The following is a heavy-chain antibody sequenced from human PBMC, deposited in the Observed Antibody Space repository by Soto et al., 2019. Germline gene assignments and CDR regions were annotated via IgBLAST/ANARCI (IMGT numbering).Heavy chain of an antibody. D-gene: IGHD6-19*01. V-gene: IGHV1-69*12. CDR3: AKGAVAGTPTSYYYYGMDV. CDR2: IIPIFGTV. CDR1: GGTFRTYA. Sequence: QVQLLQSGAEVKKPGSSVRVSCEASGGTFRTYAISWVRQAPGQGLEWMGEIIPIFGTVNYAQRFQGRVTITADDSTTTVYMDLRSLSSEDTAVYYCAKGAVAGTPTSYYYYGMDVW. J-gene: IGHJ6*01.